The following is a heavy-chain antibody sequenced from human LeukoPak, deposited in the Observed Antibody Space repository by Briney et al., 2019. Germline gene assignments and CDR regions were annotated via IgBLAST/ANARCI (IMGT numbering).Heavy chain of an antibody. CDR2: ISSSSSNT. CDR3: ARVDEGRNGVTVGY. Sequence: PGGSLRLSCAASGFTLSDFYMSWIRQAPGKGLEWVSYISSSSSNTNYADSVKGRFTISRDNAKNSLYLQMNSLRAEDTAVYYCARVDEGRNGVTVGYWGQGTLVTVSS. V-gene: IGHV3-11*06. J-gene: IGHJ4*02. CDR1: GFTLSDFY. D-gene: IGHD2-8*01.